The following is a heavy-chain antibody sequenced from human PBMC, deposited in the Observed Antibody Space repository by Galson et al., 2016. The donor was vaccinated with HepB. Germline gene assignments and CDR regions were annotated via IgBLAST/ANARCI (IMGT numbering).Heavy chain of an antibody. J-gene: IGHJ5*02. Sequence: SLRHSCAASGFPFSSYDMHWVRQSTGKGLEWVSRIGTAGDTFSAGSVKGRFNISRENAENSLYLQLNSLRVGDTAVYYCARGGLGYCTGGGCTPFDPWGQGTLVTVSS. CDR3: ARGGLGYCTGGGCTPFDP. D-gene: IGHD2-8*02. CDR1: GFPFSSYD. CDR2: IGTAGDT. V-gene: IGHV3-13*01.